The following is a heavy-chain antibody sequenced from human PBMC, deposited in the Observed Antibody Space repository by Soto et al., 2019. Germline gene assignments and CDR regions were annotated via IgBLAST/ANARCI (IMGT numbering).Heavy chain of an antibody. Sequence: SVNVSCKASGYTFTGYYMHWVRQAPGQGLEWMGWINPNSGGTNYAQKFQGWVTMTRDTSISTAYMELSRLRSDDTAVYYCARAVLRFLEWPHDAFDIWGQGTMVTVSS. V-gene: IGHV1-2*04. CDR3: ARAVLRFLEWPHDAFDI. J-gene: IGHJ3*02. CDR2: INPNSGGT. CDR1: GYTFTGYY. D-gene: IGHD3-3*01.